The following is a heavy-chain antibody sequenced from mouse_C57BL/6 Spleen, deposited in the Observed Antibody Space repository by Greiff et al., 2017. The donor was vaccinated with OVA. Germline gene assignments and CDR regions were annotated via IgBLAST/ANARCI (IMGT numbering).Heavy chain of an antibody. D-gene: IGHD2-1*01. J-gene: IGHJ4*01. CDR1: GFSLTSHG. Sequence: VQLQQSGPGLVAPSQSLSITCTVSGFSLTSHGVHWVRQPPGKGLEWLVVIWSDGSTTYNSALKSRLSISKDNSKSQVFLKMNSLQTDDTAMYYCASGLLGDYAMDYWGQGTSVTVSS. V-gene: IGHV2-6*03. CDR3: ASGLLGDYAMDY. CDR2: IWSDGST.